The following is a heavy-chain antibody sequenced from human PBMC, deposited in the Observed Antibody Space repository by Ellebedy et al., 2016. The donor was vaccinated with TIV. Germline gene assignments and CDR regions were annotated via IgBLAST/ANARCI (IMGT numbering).Heavy chain of an antibody. CDR3: AQILIASGPVDY. Sequence: ASVKVSCKASGGIFSRYAISWVRQAPGQGLEWMGRIIPILGITTYAQKFQGRVSITADRSTSTAYMELSSLRSEDTAIYYCAQILIASGPVDYWGQGTLVTVSS. CDR2: IIPILGIT. CDR1: GGIFSRYA. V-gene: IGHV1-69*04. D-gene: IGHD2-21*01. J-gene: IGHJ4*02.